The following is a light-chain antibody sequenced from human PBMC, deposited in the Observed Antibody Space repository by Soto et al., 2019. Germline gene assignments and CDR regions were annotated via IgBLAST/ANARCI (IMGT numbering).Light chain of an antibody. CDR3: SSYTSSSTYV. V-gene: IGLV2-18*02. Sequence: QSAPTPAPSLFRVPGPAVTIGGAWSSSEVGSYYRVSWFQQPPVTAPKLLIYEVNNRPSGVPDRFSGSKSGNTASLTISGLQAEDEADYYCSSYTSSSTYVFGTGTKLTVL. CDR2: EVN. CDR1: SSEVGSYYR. J-gene: IGLJ1*01.